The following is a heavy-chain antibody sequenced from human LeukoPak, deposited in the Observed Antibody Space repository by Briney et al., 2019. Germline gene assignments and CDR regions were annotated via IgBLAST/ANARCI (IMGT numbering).Heavy chain of an antibody. Sequence: SETLSLTCTVSGGSISNYYWSWIRQPAGKGLEWIGRIYPRGSTTYSSSLKSRVTMSADTSKNHFSLNLTSLTAADTAAYYCAIGRYCTATTCDAGGDAFDIWGQGTMVTVSS. V-gene: IGHV4-4*07. J-gene: IGHJ3*02. D-gene: IGHD2-2*01. CDR2: IYPRGST. CDR3: AIGRYCTATTCDAGGDAFDI. CDR1: GGSISNYY.